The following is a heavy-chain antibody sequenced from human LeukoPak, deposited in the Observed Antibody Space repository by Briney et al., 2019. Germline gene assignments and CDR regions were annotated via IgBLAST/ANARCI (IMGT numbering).Heavy chain of an antibody. V-gene: IGHV1-2*02. CDR2: INPNSGGT. J-gene: IGHJ3*02. CDR1: GYTFTGYY. D-gene: IGHD5-18*01. CDR3: ARSRIQLWLGAFDI. Sequence: ASVKVSCKASGYTFTGYYMHWVRQAPGQGLEWMGWINPNSGGTNYAQKFQGRVTMTRDTSISTAYMELSRLRSDDTAVYYCARSRIQLWLGAFDIWGQGTMVTVSS.